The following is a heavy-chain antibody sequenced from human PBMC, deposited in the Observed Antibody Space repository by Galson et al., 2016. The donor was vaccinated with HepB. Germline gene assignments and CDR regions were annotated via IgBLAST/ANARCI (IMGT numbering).Heavy chain of an antibody. CDR2: IYYSGST. CDR3: ARPAADAFDI. V-gene: IGHV4-39*01. Sequence: LSLTCTVSGGSISSSSYYWDWIRQPPGKGLEWIGSIYYSGSTCYNPSLKSRVIISVDTSKNQFSLKLSSLTAADTAVYYCARPAADAFDIWGQGTMVTVSS. J-gene: IGHJ3*02. CDR1: GGSISSSSYY.